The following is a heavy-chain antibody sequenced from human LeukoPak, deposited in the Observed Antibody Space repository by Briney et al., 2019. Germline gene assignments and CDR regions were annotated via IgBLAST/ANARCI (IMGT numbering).Heavy chain of an antibody. CDR2: IYSGGST. CDR1: GFSFDEYG. J-gene: IGHJ4*02. Sequence: GGSLRLSCEASGFSFDEYGMSWVRQAPGKGLEWVSVIYSGGSTYYADSVKGRFTISRDNAKISLYLQMNSLRAEDTAVYYCARESRSTLVPDYWGQGTLVTVSS. CDR3: ARESRSTLVPDY. V-gene: IGHV3-66*01. D-gene: IGHD6-6*01.